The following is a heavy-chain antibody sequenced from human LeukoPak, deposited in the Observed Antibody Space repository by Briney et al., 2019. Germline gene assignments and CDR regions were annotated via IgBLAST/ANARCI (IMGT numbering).Heavy chain of an antibody. J-gene: IGHJ3*02. V-gene: IGHV1-3*01. CDR1: GYTFTSYA. CDR3: AREGYYGSGSYAGDAFDI. Sequence: ASVKVSCKASGYTFTSYAMHWVRQAPGQRLEWMGWINAGNGNTKYSQKFQGRVTITRDTSASTAYMELSSLRSEDTAVYYCAREGYYGSGSYAGDAFDIWGQGTMVTVSS. CDR2: INAGNGNT. D-gene: IGHD3-10*01.